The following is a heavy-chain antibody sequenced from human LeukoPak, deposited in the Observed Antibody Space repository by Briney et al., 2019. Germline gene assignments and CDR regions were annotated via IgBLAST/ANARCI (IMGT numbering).Heavy chain of an antibody. CDR3: ARAFTRSGSYYQYFDY. CDR1: GGTFSSYA. CDR2: IIPIFGTA. V-gene: IGHV1-69*13. J-gene: IGHJ4*02. Sequence: GASVNVSCKASGGTFSSYAISWVRQAPGQGLEWMGGIIPIFGTANYAQKFQGRVTITADESTSTAYMELSSLRSEDTAVYYCARAFTRSGSYYQYFDYWGQGTLVTVSS. D-gene: IGHD3-10*01.